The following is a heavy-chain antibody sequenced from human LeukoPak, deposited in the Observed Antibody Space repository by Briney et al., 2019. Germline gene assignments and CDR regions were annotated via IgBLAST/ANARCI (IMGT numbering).Heavy chain of an antibody. CDR2: INSDGSST. D-gene: IGHD3-22*01. J-gene: IGHJ4*02. CDR3: ARGWRDSSGSDFDY. Sequence: GGSLRLSCAASGFSISNFWMHWVRQAPGKGLVWVSRINSDGSSTTYADSVKGRFTISRDISKNTLYLQMNSLRAEDTAVYYCARGWRDSSGSDFDYWGQGTLVTVSS. V-gene: IGHV3-74*01. CDR1: GFSISNFW.